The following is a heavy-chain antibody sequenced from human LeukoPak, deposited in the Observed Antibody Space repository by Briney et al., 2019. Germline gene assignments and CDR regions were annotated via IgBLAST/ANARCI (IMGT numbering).Heavy chain of an antibody. CDR3: ARDNHYFDY. D-gene: IGHD1-14*01. CDR2: IYDSGTT. CDR1: GGSISSGGYY. V-gene: IGHV4-31*03. J-gene: IGHJ4*02. Sequence: SQTLSLTRTVSGGSISSGGYYWNWIRQRPGKGLEWIGYIYDSGTTYSNPSLKSRVTISVDSSENQFSLQLTSVTAADTAVYYCARDNHYFDYWGQGTLVTVSS.